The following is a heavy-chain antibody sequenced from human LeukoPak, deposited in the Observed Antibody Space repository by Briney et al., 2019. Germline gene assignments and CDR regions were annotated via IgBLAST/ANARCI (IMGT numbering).Heavy chain of an antibody. CDR3: ARDPAVASRATFYY. J-gene: IGHJ4*02. CDR1: GFTFSSYA. V-gene: IGHV3-23*01. CDR2: ISGSGDRT. Sequence: GGSLRLSCAASGFTFSSYAMNWVRQAPGKGLAWVSSISGSGDRTYYADSVKGRFTISRDNPENILYLQMDSLRAEDTAVYYCARDPAVASRATFYYWGQGTLVTVSS. D-gene: IGHD6-13*01.